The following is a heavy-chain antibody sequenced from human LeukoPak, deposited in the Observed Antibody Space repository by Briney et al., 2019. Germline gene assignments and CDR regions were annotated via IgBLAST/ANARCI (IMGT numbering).Heavy chain of an antibody. CDR1: GGSISSGSYY. Sequence: PSETLSLTCTVSGGSISSGSYYWSWIRQPAGKGLEWIGRIYTSGSTNYNPSLKSRVTISVDTSKNQFSLKLSSVTAADTAVYYCARIGVSGMDVWGQGTTVTVSS. D-gene: IGHD2-8*01. CDR2: IYTSGST. CDR3: ARIGVSGMDV. V-gene: IGHV4-61*02. J-gene: IGHJ6*02.